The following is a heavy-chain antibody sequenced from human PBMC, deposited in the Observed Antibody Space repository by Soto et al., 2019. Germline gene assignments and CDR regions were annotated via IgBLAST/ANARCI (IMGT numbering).Heavy chain of an antibody. V-gene: IGHV4-31*03. J-gene: IGHJ4*02. D-gene: IGHD3-10*01. CDR1: GGSISSGGYY. CDR3: ARGSTTDYYGSVSYYSFADY. Sequence: QVQLQESGPGLVKPSQTLSLTCTVSGGSISSGGYYWSWIRQHPGKGLEWIGYIYHSGSTYYNPSLKSRVTISVDASKNQFSLKLSSVTAADTAVYYCARGSTTDYYGSVSYYSFADYWGQGTLVTVSS. CDR2: IYHSGST.